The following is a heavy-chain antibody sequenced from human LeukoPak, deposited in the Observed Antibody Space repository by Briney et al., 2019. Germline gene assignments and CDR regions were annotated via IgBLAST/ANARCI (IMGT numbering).Heavy chain of an antibody. CDR2: INPNSGGT. CDR1: GYTFTSYY. D-gene: IGHD2-2*01. V-gene: IGHV1-2*02. Sequence: ASVKVSCKASGYTFTSYYMHWVRQAPGQGLEWMGWINPNSGGTNYAQKFQGRVTMTRDTSISTAYMELSRLRSDDTAVYYCARDQAVPAAIAMDVWGKGTTVTVSS. J-gene: IGHJ6*04. CDR3: ARDQAVPAAIAMDV.